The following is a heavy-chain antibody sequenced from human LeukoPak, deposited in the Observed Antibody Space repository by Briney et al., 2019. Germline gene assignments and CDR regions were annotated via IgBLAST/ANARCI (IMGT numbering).Heavy chain of an antibody. CDR2: TSYDGSNK. J-gene: IGHJ4*02. D-gene: IGHD2-15*01. V-gene: IGHV3-30*18. CDR3: ANGGYYSLDS. Sequence: QPGRSLRLSCAASGFTFRNYGMHWVRQAPGKGLEWVAVTSYDGSNKYYADSVKGRFTISRDNSKRTLFLQTDSLRGEDTAVYYCANGGYYSLDSWGQGTLVTVSS. CDR1: GFTFRNYG.